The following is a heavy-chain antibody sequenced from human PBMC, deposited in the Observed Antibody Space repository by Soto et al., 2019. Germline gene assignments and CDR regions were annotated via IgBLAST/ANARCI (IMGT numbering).Heavy chain of an antibody. V-gene: IGHV1-69*02. CDR2: IIPILGIA. J-gene: IGHJ4*02. Sequence: QVQLVQSGAEVKKPGSSVKVSCKASGGTFSSYTISWVRQAPGQGLECMGRIIPILGIANYAQKFQGRVTITADKYTSTAYMELSSLRAEDTAVYYCASASIADCSGGSCYSYYVGYRGQGTLVTVSS. CDR3: ASASIADCSGGSCYSYYVGY. CDR1: GGTFSSYT. D-gene: IGHD2-15*01.